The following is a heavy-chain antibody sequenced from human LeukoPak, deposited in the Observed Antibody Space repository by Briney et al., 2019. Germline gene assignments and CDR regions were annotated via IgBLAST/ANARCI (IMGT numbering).Heavy chain of an antibody. CDR2: ISSTGSTI. CDR1: GFTFSSYE. J-gene: IGHJ4*02. CDR3: ARNGMAVAPTPWD. V-gene: IGHV3-48*03. D-gene: IGHD6-19*01. Sequence: WVSLRLSCAASGFTFSSYEMNWVRQAPGKGLDWVSYISSTGSTIYYADSVKGRFTVSRDNAKKSLYLQMKSLRAEDTAVYYCARNGMAVAPTPWDWGQGTLVT.